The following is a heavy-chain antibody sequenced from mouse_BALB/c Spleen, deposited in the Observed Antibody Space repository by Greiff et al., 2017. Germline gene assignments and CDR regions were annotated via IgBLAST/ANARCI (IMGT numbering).Heavy chain of an antibody. D-gene: IGHD2-3*01. Sequence: EVKLMESGPGLVKPSQSLSLTCSVTGYSITSGYYWNWIRQFPGNKLEWMGYISYDGSNNYNPSLKNRISITRDTSKNQFFLKLNSVTTEDTATYYCARGWLLRNFDYWGQGTTLTVSS. CDR2: ISYDGSN. V-gene: IGHV3-6*02. J-gene: IGHJ2*01. CDR1: GYSITSGYY. CDR3: ARGWLLRNFDY.